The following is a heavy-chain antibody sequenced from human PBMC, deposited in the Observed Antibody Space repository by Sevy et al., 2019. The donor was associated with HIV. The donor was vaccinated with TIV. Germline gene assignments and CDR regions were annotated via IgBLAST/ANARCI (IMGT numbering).Heavy chain of an antibody. CDR1: GFTFSDYY. J-gene: IGHJ4*02. CDR3: ARDNGFGELLPPPYFDY. V-gene: IGHV3-11*06. CDR2: ISSSSSYT. Sequence: GGSLRLSCAASGFTFSDYYMSWIRQAPGKGLEWVSYISSSSSYTNYADSVKGRFTISRDNAKNSLYLQMNSLRAEDTAVYYCARDNGFGELLPPPYFDYWGQGTLVTFSS. D-gene: IGHD3-10*01.